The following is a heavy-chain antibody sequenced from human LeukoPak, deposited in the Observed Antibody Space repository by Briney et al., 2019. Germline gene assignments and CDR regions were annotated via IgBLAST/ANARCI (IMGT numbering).Heavy chain of an antibody. J-gene: IGHJ4*02. V-gene: IGHV4-59*01. D-gene: IGHD3-10*01. CDR3: ARAYYYGSGSYGLGY. CDR1: GGTISSYY. Sequence: PSETLSLTCTVSGGTISSYYWSWIRQPPGKGLEWIGYIYSSGSTNYNPSLKSRLTISVDASKNQFSLKLTSVTAADTAVYYCARAYYYGSGSYGLGYWGQGTLVTVSS. CDR2: IYSSGST.